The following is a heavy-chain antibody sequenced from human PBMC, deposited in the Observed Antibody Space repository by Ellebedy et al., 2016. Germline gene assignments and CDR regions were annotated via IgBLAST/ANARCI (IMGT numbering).Heavy chain of an antibody. J-gene: IGHJ6*02. Sequence: GESLKISCTTSGFTFGDSAMSWFRQAPGKGLEWVSYISSSSSTIYYADSVKGRFTISRDNAKNSLYLQMNSLRDEDTAVYYCARESSVAGDYGMDVWGQGTTVTVSS. CDR3: ARESSVAGDYGMDV. V-gene: IGHV3-48*02. CDR2: ISSSSSTI. CDR1: GFTFGDSA. D-gene: IGHD6-19*01.